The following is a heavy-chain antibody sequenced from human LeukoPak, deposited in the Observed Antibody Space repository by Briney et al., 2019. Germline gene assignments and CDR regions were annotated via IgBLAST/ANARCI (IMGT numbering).Heavy chain of an antibody. CDR2: INPSGGST. V-gene: IGHV1-46*01. D-gene: IGHD3-9*01. Sequence: GASVKVSCKVSGYTLTELSMHWVRQAPGQGLEWMGIINPSGGSTSYAQKFQGRVTMTRDMSTSTVYMELSSLRSEDTAVYYCARDRGYDILTGYWGDNWFDPWGQGTLVTVSS. J-gene: IGHJ5*02. CDR3: ARDRGYDILTGYWGDNWFDP. CDR1: GYTLTELS.